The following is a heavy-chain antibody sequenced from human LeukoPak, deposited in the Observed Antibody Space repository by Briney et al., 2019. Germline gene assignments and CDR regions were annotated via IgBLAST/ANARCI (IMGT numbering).Heavy chain of an antibody. CDR2: ISSSGSTI. J-gene: IGHJ5*02. CDR3: ARGSVPAAINWFDP. Sequence: GGSLRLSCAASGFTFSSYAMSWVRQAPGKGLEWVSYISSSGSTIYYADSVKGRFTISRDNAKNSLYLQMNSLRAEDTAVYYCARGSVPAAINWFDPWGQGTLVTVSS. D-gene: IGHD2-2*02. CDR1: GFTFSSYA. V-gene: IGHV3-48*04.